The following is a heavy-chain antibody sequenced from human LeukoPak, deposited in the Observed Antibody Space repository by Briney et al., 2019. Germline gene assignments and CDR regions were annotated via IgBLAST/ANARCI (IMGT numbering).Heavy chain of an antibody. D-gene: IGHD3-10*01. CDR1: GGSISNSY. CDR2: IYYSGYT. CDR3: GRRHRGATSDLYWFDA. V-gene: IGHV4-59*08. J-gene: IGHJ5*02. Sequence: PSETLSLTCTVPGGSISNSYWSWIRQPPGKGLEWIGSIYYSGYTNYNPSIKRRVTMSVDTSTKQFSLKLTSVTAADTAMYYCGRRHRGATSDLYWFDAWGQGTLVTVSS.